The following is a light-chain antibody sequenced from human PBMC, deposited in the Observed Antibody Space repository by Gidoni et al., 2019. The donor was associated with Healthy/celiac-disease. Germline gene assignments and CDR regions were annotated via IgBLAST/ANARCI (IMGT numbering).Light chain of an antibody. J-gene: IGLJ3*02. CDR1: SSNLGNNY. Sequence: QAVLTQPPSVYAAPGQKVTISCSGSSSNLGNNYVSWYQQLPGTAPKLLIFEDNRRSSGIPDRFSGSKSGPSATLYIIGRPSGYEADYYCVTLDSSMGVLFGGGTKLTVL. CDR2: EDN. V-gene: IGLV1-51*01. CDR3: VTLDSSMGVL.